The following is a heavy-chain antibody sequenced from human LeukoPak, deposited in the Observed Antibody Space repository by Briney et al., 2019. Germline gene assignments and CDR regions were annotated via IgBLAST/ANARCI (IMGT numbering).Heavy chain of an antibody. J-gene: IGHJ4*02. CDR3: ARDRAKAVAGNFDY. V-gene: IGHV4-34*01. D-gene: IGHD6-19*01. CDR1: GGSFSGYY. CDR2: IDHSGST. Sequence: SETLSLTCAVYGGSFSGYYWSWIRQPPGKGLEWIGEIDHSGSTNYNPSLKSRVTISVDTSKNQFSLKLSSVTAADTAVYYCARDRAKAVAGNFDYWGQGTLVTVSS.